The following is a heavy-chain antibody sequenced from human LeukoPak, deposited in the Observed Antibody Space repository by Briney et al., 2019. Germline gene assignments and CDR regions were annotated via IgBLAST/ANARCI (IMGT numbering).Heavy chain of an antibody. Sequence: SETLSLTWTVSGGSISSSSYYWGWIRQPPGKGLEWIGSIYYTGSTYYNPSLKSRATISVDTSKNHFSLKLSSVTAADTAVYYCARSPYFDYWGQGTLVTVSS. CDR2: IYYTGST. CDR1: GGSISSSSYY. J-gene: IGHJ4*02. CDR3: ARSPYFDY. V-gene: IGHV4-39*02.